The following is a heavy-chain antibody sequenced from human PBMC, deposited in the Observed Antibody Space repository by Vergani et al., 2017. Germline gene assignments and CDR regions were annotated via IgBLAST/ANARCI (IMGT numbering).Heavy chain of an antibody. V-gene: IGHV4-59*01. CDR1: GGPISSYY. D-gene: IGHD3-9*01. CDR2: IYYSGST. CDR3: ARVVAPYYDILTGDSNWFDP. J-gene: IGHJ5*02. Sequence: QVQLQESGPGLVKPSETLSLTCPVSGGPISSYYWSWIRQPPGKGLEWIGYIYYSGSTNYNPSLKSRVTISVDTSKNQFSLKLSSVTAADTAVYYCARVVAPYYDILTGDSNWFDPWGQGTLVTVSS.